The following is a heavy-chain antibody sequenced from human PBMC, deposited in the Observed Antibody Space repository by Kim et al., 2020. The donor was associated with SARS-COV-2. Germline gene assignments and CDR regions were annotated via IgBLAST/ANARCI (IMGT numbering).Heavy chain of an antibody. CDR3: ARQITVTSFDY. CDR2: T. V-gene: IGHV4-31*02. J-gene: IGHJ4*02. Sequence: TYYNPSLKSRVTISVDTSKNQFSLKLSSVTAADTAVYYCARQITVTSFDYWGQGTLVTVSS. D-gene: IGHD4-17*01.